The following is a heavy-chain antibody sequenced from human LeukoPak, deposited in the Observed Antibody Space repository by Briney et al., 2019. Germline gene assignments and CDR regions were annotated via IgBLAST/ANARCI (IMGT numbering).Heavy chain of an antibody. J-gene: IGHJ4*02. CDR3: TRDIGGRSAY. CDR1: GFTFSSYS. Sequence: TGGSLRLSCAASGFTFSSYSMNWVRQAPGEGLVWVSRLNEDGGITNYADFAKGRFTISRDNARNTLYLQMNSLSADDTAVYYCTRDIGGRSAYWGQGTLVTVSS. V-gene: IGHV3-74*01. CDR2: LNEDGGIT. D-gene: IGHD3-16*01.